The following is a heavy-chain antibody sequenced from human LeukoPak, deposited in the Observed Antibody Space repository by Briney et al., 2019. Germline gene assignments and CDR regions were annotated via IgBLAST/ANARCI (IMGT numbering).Heavy chain of an antibody. Sequence: SETLSLTCAVYAGSFSGYNWSWIRQPPGKGLEWLREINHSGSTNYNPSRKRRVTISVDTSKNQFSLKLSSVTAADRAVYYCARIYSRSWFLNWFDPWGQGTLVTVSS. J-gene: IGHJ5*02. V-gene: IGHV4-34*01. CDR2: INHSGST. CDR1: AGSFSGYN. CDR3: ARIYSRSWFLNWFDP. D-gene: IGHD6-13*01.